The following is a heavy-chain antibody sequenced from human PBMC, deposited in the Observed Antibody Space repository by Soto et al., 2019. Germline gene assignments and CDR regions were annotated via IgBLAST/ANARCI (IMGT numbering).Heavy chain of an antibody. CDR3: FGYAYGIES. CDR2: IRIRDNNYAT. Sequence: PGGSLRLSWTVSGFTFSGSAIHWVRQASGKGLEWIGRIRIRDNNYATTFGASLKDRISISRDDSRSTAYLHVNSLKTEDTAVYYCFGYAYGIESWGQGTPVTVSS. D-gene: IGHD5-12*01. CDR1: GFTFSGSA. J-gene: IGHJ4*02. V-gene: IGHV3-73*01.